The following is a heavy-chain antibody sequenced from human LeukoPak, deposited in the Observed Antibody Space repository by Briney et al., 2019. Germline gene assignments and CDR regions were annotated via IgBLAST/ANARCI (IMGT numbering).Heavy chain of an antibody. J-gene: IGHJ4*01. Sequence: PSGTLSLTCSVSGGSISPTYYWTWIRQPPGKGLEWIGYVYYSGTTYYNPSLQSRVTISVDTSKNQFSLKLNSMTATDTAVYYCATFSLEYSFDHWGHGTLITVSS. CDR2: VYYSGTT. D-gene: IGHD3-3*01. CDR3: ATFSLEYSFDH. V-gene: IGHV4-59*01. CDR1: GGSISPTYY.